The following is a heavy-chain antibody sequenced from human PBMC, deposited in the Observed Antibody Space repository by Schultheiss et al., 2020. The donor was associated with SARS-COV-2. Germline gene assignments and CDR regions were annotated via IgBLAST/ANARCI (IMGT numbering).Heavy chain of an antibody. D-gene: IGHD3-22*01. CDR2: IYHSGST. CDR3: ARDRVDSSGYGYFQH. Sequence: SETLSLTCTISGGFISDHYWTWIRQPPGKGLEWIGSIYHSGSTYYNPSLKSLVTISVDTSKNQFSLKLNSVTAADTAVYYCARDRVDSSGYGYFQHWGQGTLVTVSS. CDR1: GGFISDHY. V-gene: IGHV4-38-2*02. J-gene: IGHJ1*01.